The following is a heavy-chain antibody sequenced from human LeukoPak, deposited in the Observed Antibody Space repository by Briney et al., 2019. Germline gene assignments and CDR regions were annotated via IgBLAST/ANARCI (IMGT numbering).Heavy chain of an antibody. J-gene: IGHJ4*02. D-gene: IGHD6-13*01. Sequence: GGSLRLSCAASGFTFSSYGMHWVRQAPGKGLEWVAVISYDGSNKYYADSVKGRFTISRDNSKNTLYLQMNSLRAEDTAVYYCAKEQSYSSSWYPTTVDYWGQGTLVTVSS. CDR1: GFTFSSYG. CDR2: ISYDGSNK. CDR3: AKEQSYSSSWYPTTVDY. V-gene: IGHV3-30*18.